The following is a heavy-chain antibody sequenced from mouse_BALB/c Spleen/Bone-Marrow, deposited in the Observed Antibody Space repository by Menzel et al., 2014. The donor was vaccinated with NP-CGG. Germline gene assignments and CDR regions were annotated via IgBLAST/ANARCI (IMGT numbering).Heavy chain of an antibody. CDR3: ARRYYGSSFSYFDY. V-gene: IGHV5-17*02. CDR1: GFTFSSFG. D-gene: IGHD1-1*01. Sequence: EVHLVDSGGGLVQPGGSRKLSCAASGFTFSSFGMHWVRQAPEKGLEWVAYISSGSSTIYYADTVKGRFTISRDNPKNTLFLQMTSLSSEDTAMYYCARRYYGSSFSYFDYWGQGTTLTVSS. J-gene: IGHJ2*01. CDR2: ISSGSSTI.